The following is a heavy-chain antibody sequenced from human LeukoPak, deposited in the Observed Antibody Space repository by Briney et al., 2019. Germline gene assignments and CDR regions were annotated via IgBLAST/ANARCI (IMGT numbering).Heavy chain of an antibody. CDR1: GFTFSSYA. CDR2: ISGSGGST. J-gene: IGHJ5*02. V-gene: IGHV3-23*01. D-gene: IGHD3-16*02. CDR3: AKGLARLRLGELSS. Sequence: GGSLRLSCAASGFTFSSYAMSWVRQAPGKGLEWVSAISGSGGSTYYADSVKGRFTISRDNSKNTLYLQMNSLRAEDTAVYYCAKGLARLRLGELSSWGQGTLVTASS.